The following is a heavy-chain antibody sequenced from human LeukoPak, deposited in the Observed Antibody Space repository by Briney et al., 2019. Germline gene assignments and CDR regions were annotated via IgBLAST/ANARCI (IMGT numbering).Heavy chain of an antibody. CDR3: ARLRGYSCGSFDY. CDR2: IYYSGST. CDR1: GGSISSYY. J-gene: IGHJ4*02. Sequence: SETLSLTCTVSGGSISSYYWSWIRQPPGKGLEWIGYIYYSGSTNYNPSLKSRVTISVDTSKNQFSLKLSSVTAADTAVYYCARLRGYSCGSFDYWGQGTLVTVSS. D-gene: IGHD5-18*01. V-gene: IGHV4-59*01.